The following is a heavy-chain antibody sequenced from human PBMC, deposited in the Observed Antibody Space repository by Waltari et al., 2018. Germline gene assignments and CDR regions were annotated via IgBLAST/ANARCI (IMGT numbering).Heavy chain of an antibody. Sequence: QLQLQESGPGLVKPSETLPLTCTVPGGPISSLPYHWGWIRQPPGKGLEWSGSIYYGGNTYYNPSLQSRVTISVDTSKNQFSLSLSSVTAADTAVYYCARPVGGYSGYDSWFFDLWGRGTLVTVSS. CDR3: ARPVGGYSGYDSWFFDL. CDR1: GGPISSLPYH. V-gene: IGHV4-39*01. CDR2: IYYGGNT. D-gene: IGHD5-12*01. J-gene: IGHJ2*01.